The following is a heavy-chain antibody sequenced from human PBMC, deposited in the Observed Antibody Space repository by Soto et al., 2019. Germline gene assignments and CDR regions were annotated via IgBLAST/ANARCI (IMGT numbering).Heavy chain of an antibody. CDR2: IQHTGST. CDR3: ARPEGGYGSGYSWFDP. J-gene: IGHJ5*02. CDR1: ARSISEINSY. D-gene: IGHD5-12*01. Sequence: SETLSPTCSVSARSISEINSYWGWIRHTPGEGLEWIGTIQHTGSTYYNPSLKSRFIISPDRSKNQCSLKLSSVTAADTALYYCARPEGGYGSGYSWFDPWGQGTRVTVSS. V-gene: IGHV4-39*01.